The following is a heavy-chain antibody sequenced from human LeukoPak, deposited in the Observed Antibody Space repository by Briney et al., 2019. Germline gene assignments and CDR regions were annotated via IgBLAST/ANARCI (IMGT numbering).Heavy chain of an antibody. CDR2: ISSSSSYI. D-gene: IGHD2-15*01. CDR3: ARVVGDAFDI. CDR1: GFTFSSYG. V-gene: IGHV3-21*01. J-gene: IGHJ3*02. Sequence: PGGSLRLSCAASGFTFSSYGMHWVRQAPGKGLEWVSSISSSSSYIYYADSVKGRFTISRDNAKNSLYLQMNSLRAEDTAVYYCARVVGDAFDIWGQGTMVTVSS.